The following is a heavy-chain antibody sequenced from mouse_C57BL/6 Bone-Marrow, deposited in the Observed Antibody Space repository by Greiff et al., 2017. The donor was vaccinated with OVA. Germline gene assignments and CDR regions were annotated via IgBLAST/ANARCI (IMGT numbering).Heavy chain of an antibody. CDR1: GYTFTSYW. V-gene: IGHV1-50*01. Sequence: QVQLQQPGAELVKPGASVKLSCKASGYTFTSYWMQWVKQRPGQGLEWIGEIDPSDSYTNYNQKLKGKATLTVDTSSSTAYMQLSSLTSEDSAVYYCARGVLRYYYAMDYWGQGTSVTVSS. CDR3: ARGVLRYYYAMDY. D-gene: IGHD1-1*01. J-gene: IGHJ4*01. CDR2: IDPSDSYT.